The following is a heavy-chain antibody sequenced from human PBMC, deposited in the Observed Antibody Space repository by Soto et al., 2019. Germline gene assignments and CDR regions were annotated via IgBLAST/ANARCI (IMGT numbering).Heavy chain of an antibody. D-gene: IGHD1-1*01. V-gene: IGHV3-11*06. CDR2: SSNSGTFS. CDR3: ARSGDNYNRLDY. J-gene: IGHJ4*02. CDR1: GFTFSDYY. Sequence: QVQLVESGGGLVKPGGSLRLSCEGSGFTFSDYYINWIRQAPGKGLEWISYSSNSGTFSRYADSVKGRFSISRDNTKNLLYLQMNSLRAEDTAVYYCARSGDNYNRLDYWGQGTPVTVSS.